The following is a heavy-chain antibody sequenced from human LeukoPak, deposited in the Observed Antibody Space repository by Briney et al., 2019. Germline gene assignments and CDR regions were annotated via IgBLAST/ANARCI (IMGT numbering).Heavy chain of an antibody. J-gene: IGHJ3*02. D-gene: IGHD1-1*01. CDR1: GFTFRSDW. CDR3: ARGTGAFDI. CDR2: IKSDGSST. V-gene: IGHV3-74*01. Sequence: TGGSLRLSCAASGFTFRSDWMHWVRQAPGKGLVWVSHIKSDGSSTRYADSVKGRFTISRDNAKNTLYLQMNSLRAEDTVVYYCARGTGAFDIWGQGTMVTVSS.